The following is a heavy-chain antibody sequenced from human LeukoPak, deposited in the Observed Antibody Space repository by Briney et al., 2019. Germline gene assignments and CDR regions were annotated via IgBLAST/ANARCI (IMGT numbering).Heavy chain of an antibody. J-gene: IGHJ4*02. D-gene: IGHD6-19*01. V-gene: IGHV3-48*02. Sequence: PGGSLRLSCAASGFTFSSYSMNWVRQAPGKGLEWVSYISSSSSTIYYADSVKGRFTISRDNAKNSLYMQMNSLRDEDTAVYYCASLPGYSSGELDYRGQGTLVTVSS. CDR3: ASLPGYSSGELDY. CDR1: GFTFSSYS. CDR2: ISSSSSTI.